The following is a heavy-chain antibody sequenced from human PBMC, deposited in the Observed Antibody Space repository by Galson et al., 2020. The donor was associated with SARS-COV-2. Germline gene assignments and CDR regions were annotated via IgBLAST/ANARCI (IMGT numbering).Heavy chain of an antibody. CDR3: AKDPYSSSWYAFDY. Sequence: GEYLKISCAASGFTFSSYAMSWVRQAPGKGLEWVSAISGSGGSTYYADSVKGRFTISRDNSKNTLYLQMNSLRAEDTAVYYCAKDPYSSSWYAFDYWGQGTLVTVSS. J-gene: IGHJ4*02. V-gene: IGHV3-23*01. CDR1: GFTFSSYA. D-gene: IGHD6-13*01. CDR2: ISGSGGST.